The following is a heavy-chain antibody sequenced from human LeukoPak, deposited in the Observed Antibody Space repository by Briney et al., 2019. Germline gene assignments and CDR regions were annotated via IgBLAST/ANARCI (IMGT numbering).Heavy chain of an antibody. CDR3: ARHLSTSCYFGGSCYSLPFDY. J-gene: IGHJ4*02. CDR1: GGSFSGYY. D-gene: IGHD2-15*01. CDR2: INHSGST. Sequence: SETLSLTCAVYGGSFSGYYWSWIRQPPGKGLEWIGEINHSGSTNYNPSLKSRVTISVDTSKNQFSLKLSSVTAADTAVYYCARHLSTSCYFGGSCYSLPFDYWGQGTLVTVSS. V-gene: IGHV4-34*01.